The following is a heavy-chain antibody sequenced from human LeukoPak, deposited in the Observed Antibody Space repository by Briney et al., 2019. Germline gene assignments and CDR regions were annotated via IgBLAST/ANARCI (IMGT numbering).Heavy chain of an antibody. CDR3: AREGHYYGSGSSFDY. CDR2: ISYDGSNK. Sequence: GGSLRLSCAASGFTFSSYAMHWVRQAPGKGLEWVAVISYDGSNKYYADSVKGRFTISRDNSKNTLYLQMNSLRAEDTAVYYCAREGHYYGSGSSFDYWGQGTLVTVSS. D-gene: IGHD3-10*01. CDR1: GFTFSSYA. J-gene: IGHJ4*02. V-gene: IGHV3-30*04.